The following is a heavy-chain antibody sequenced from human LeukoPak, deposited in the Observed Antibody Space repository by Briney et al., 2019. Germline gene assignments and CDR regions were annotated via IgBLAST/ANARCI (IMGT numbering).Heavy chain of an antibody. CDR3: ARDLSQQLGSYYFDY. V-gene: IGHV3-21*01. CDR1: GFTFSSYS. J-gene: IGHJ4*02. Sequence: PRGSLRLSCAASGFTFSSYSMNWVRQAPGKGLEWVSSISSSSSYIYYADSVKGRFTISRDNAKNSLYLQMNSLRAEDTAVYYCARDLSQQLGSYYFDYWGQGTLVTVSS. D-gene: IGHD6-13*01. CDR2: ISSSSSYI.